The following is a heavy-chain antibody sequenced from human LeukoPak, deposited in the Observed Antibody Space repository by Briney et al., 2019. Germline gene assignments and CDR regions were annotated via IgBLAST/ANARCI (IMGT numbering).Heavy chain of an antibody. Sequence: GVSLRLSCAASGFTVSNNYMSWVRQAPGKGLEWVSVIYSGGPTYYADSVRGRFTISRDNSKNTLYLQMNSLRAEDTAVYFCARRTGSSWALDYWGQGTLVTVSS. CDR2: IYSGGPT. CDR1: GFTVSNNY. V-gene: IGHV3-53*01. J-gene: IGHJ4*02. D-gene: IGHD6-13*01. CDR3: ARRTGSSWALDY.